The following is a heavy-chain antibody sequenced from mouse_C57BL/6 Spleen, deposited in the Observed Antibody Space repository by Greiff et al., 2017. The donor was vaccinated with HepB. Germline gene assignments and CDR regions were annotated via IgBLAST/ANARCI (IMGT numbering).Heavy chain of an antibody. D-gene: IGHD1-3*01. J-gene: IGHJ1*03. V-gene: IGHV5-17*01. Sequence: EVQLVESGGGLVKPGGSLKLSCAASGFTFSDYGMHWVRQAPEKGLEWVAYISSGSSSIYYADTVKGRCTISRDNAKNTLFLQMTSLRSEDTAMYYCERGRGYRGTSYLDIEVWGTGTTVTVSS. CDR2: ISSGSSSI. CDR1: GFTFSDYG. CDR3: ERGRGYRGTSYLDIEV.